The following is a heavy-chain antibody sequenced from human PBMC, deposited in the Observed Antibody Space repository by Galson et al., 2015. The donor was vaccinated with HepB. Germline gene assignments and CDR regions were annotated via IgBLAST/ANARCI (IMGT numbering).Heavy chain of an antibody. V-gene: IGHV3-30*18. J-gene: IGHJ6*03. CDR1: GFAFSSYG. Sequence: SLRLSCAASGFAFSSYGMHWVRQAPGKGLEWVALISYDGSNKYYVDSVKGRFTISRDNSKNTLYLQMNSLRAEDTAVYYCAKEGGYCSGGSCPDFHHYMDVWGKGTTVTVSS. D-gene: IGHD2-15*01. CDR2: ISYDGSNK. CDR3: AKEGGYCSGGSCPDFHHYMDV.